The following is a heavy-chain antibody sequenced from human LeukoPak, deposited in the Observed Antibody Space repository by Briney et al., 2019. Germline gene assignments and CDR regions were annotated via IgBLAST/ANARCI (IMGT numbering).Heavy chain of an antibody. CDR1: GGSFSGYY. J-gene: IGHJ6*02. V-gene: IGHV4-34*01. D-gene: IGHD6-19*01. CDR2: INHSGST. Sequence: PSETLSLTCAVYGGSFSGYYWSWIRQPPGKGLEWIGEINHSGSTNYNPSLKSRVTISVDTSKSQFSLKLSSVTAADTAVYYCARSGYSSGWYLNKDYYYYYGMDVWGQGTTVTVSS. CDR3: ARSGYSSGWYLNKDYYYYYGMDV.